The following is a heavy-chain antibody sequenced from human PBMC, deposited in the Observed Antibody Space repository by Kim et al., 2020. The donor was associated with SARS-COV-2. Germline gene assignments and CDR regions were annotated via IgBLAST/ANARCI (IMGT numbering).Heavy chain of an antibody. CDR2: T. CDR3: ANSPQTDIYFDN. V-gene: IGHV3-23*01. J-gene: IGHJ4*02. Sequence: TYYADSVKGRFTISRDTFKTTVYLQMDSLRAENTAVYFCANSPQTDIYFDNWGRGTLVTVSS.